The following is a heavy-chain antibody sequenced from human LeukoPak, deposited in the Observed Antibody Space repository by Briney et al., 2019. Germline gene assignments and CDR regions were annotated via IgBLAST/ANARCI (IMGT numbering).Heavy chain of an antibody. CDR2: IYGNDDK. D-gene: IGHD4-17*01. CDR3: VYRTKVTSVDH. CDR1: GFSLSTNAVV. Sequence: SGPTLVKPTQTLTLTCTFSGFSLSTNAVVVGWVRQPPGKALEWLTFIYGNDDKRYSPSLESRLTITKDTSKNEVVLTMTDMDYVDTATYYCVYRTKVTSVDHWGQGTLVTVSS. J-gene: IGHJ4*02. V-gene: IGHV2-5*01.